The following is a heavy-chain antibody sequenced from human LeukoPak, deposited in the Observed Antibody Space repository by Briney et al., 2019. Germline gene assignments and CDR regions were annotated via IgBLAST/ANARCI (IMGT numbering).Heavy chain of an antibody. CDR1: GFTFSSDA. J-gene: IGHJ4*02. CDR3: AKDQPRSGWAFDY. V-gene: IGHV3-23*01. Sequence: GGSLRLSCAASGFTFSSDAMSWVRQAPGKGLEWVSAITDSGASTYYADSVKGRFTISRDNSKNTLYLQMNSLGVDDTAIYYCAKDQPRSGWAFDYWGQGTLVTVSS. D-gene: IGHD6-19*01. CDR2: ITDSGAST.